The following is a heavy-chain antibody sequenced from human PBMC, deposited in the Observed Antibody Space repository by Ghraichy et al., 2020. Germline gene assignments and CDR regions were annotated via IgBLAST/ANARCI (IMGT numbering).Heavy chain of an antibody. D-gene: IGHD1-26*01. CDR2: IYIDESSA. CDR3: ASSAVTSYYGTALDY. Sequence: GSLRLSCAASGFTFTDYWMHWVRQAPGKGLVWVSRIYIDESSATYADSVKGRFTISRNNAKNTLFLQMNSLRVDDTAIYYCASSAVTSYYGTALDYWGQGTLVTVSS. J-gene: IGHJ4*02. CDR1: GFTFTDYW. V-gene: IGHV3-74*01.